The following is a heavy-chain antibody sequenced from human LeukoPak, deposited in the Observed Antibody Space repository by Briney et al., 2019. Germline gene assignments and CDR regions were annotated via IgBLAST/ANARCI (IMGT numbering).Heavy chain of an antibody. CDR3: ASGAGVAPPIFDY. CDR2: IYYSGST. Sequence: PSETLSLTCTVSGGSISSSSYYWGWIRQPPGKGLEWIGYIYYSGSTNYYPSLKSRVTISVDTSKNQFSLKLSSVTAADTAVYYCASGAGVAPPIFDYWGQGTLVTVSS. D-gene: IGHD3-16*01. J-gene: IGHJ4*02. CDR1: GGSISSSSYY. V-gene: IGHV4-61*05.